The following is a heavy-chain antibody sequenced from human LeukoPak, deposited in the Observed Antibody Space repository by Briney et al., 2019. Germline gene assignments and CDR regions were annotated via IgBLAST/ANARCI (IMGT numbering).Heavy chain of an antibody. Sequence: ASVKVSCKASGYSFTIYYMHWVRQAPGQGLEWMGIINPSSGDTRYAQEFQGRVTLTRDRCTSTVYMEVSSLRSEDTAVYYCARDGLGYGSSSTDYMDVWGKGATVTVSS. J-gene: IGHJ6*03. CDR1: GYSFTIYY. D-gene: IGHD6-13*01. V-gene: IGHV1-46*01. CDR3: ARDGLGYGSSSTDYMDV. CDR2: INPSSGDT.